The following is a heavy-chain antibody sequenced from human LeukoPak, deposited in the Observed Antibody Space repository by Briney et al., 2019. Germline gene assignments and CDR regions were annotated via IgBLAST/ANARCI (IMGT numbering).Heavy chain of an antibody. D-gene: IGHD3-10*01. Sequence: GGSLRLSCAASGFTFNSYTLNWVRQAPGKGLEWVSSIDSSSSYIYYADSVKGRFTISRDNAKNSLYLQMNSLRAEDTAVYYCARDYRALLTYYCGSGSPEPFDYWGQGTLVTVSS. J-gene: IGHJ4*02. CDR3: ARDYRALLTYYCGSGSPEPFDY. V-gene: IGHV3-21*01. CDR2: IDSSSSYI. CDR1: GFTFNSYT.